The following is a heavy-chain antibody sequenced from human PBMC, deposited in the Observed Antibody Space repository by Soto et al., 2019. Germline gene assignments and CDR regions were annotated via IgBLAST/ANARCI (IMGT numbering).Heavy chain of an antibody. J-gene: IGHJ4*02. CDR1: GFTFTDYA. CDR3: ARGSSGYISSWYYFDY. V-gene: IGHV3-23*01. CDR2: ISGIGGST. D-gene: IGHD6-13*01. Sequence: SCAASGFTFTDYALSWVRQAPGKGLGWVATISGIGGSTYLADSVKGRLSISRDNSKNTVSLLMNSLRAEDTAVYFCARGSSGYISSWYYFDYWGRGTLVTVSS.